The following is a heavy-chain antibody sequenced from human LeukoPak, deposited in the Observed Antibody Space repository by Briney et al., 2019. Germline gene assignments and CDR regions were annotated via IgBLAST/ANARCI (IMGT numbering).Heavy chain of an antibody. Sequence: GGSLRLSCAASGFAVSSNYMNWVRQAPGKGLEWVSFISSGGTTHYADAVKGRSTISRDNSKNTLYLQMNSLRAEDTAVYYCAKDQLTGGYNYGYGTFDILGQGTMVTVSS. J-gene: IGHJ3*02. CDR2: ISSGGTT. V-gene: IGHV3-53*01. CDR1: GFAVSSNY. CDR3: AKDQLTGGYNYGYGTFDI. D-gene: IGHD5-18*01.